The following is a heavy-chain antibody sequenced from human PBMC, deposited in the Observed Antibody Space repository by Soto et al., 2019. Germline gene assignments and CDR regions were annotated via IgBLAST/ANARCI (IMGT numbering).Heavy chain of an antibody. CDR2: IRHSGST. J-gene: IGHJ4*02. V-gene: IGHV4-34*01. Sequence: QVQLQQWGAGLLKPSETLSLTCAVYGGSFSGHYWSWIRQPPGKGLEWIGEIRHSGSTNYNPSLKSRVTISVDTSKNQFSLKLSSVTAADTAVYYCTRTYGGNSFDYWGQGTLVTVSS. D-gene: IGHD2-21*02. CDR3: TRTYGGNSFDY. CDR1: GGSFSGHY.